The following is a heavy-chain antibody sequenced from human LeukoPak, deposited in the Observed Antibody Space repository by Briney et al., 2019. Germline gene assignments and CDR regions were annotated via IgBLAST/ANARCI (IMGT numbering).Heavy chain of an antibody. J-gene: IGHJ4*02. CDR3: ARVGGNSFFDY. CDR1: GFTFSSYW. V-gene: IGHV4-4*02. Sequence: GSLRLSCAASGFTFSSYWMSWVRQPPGKGLEWIGEIYQSGSTNYNPSLKNRVTISVDNSKNQFSLMLTSVTAADTAVYYCARVGGNSFFDYWGQGTLVSVSS. D-gene: IGHD1-26*01. CDR2: IYQSGST.